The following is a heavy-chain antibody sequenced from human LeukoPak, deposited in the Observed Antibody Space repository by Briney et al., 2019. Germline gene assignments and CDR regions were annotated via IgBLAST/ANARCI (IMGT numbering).Heavy chain of an antibody. CDR3: AREGAVATFDY. J-gene: IGHJ4*02. D-gene: IGHD6-19*01. CDR1: GYTFTIYY. CDR2: INPSGGST. Sequence: ASVTVSFTASGYTFTIYYMHWVRQAPRQGLEWMGIINPSGGSTSYAQKFQGRVTMTRDTSTSTVYMELSSLRSEDTAVYYCAREGAVATFDYWGQGTLVTVSS. V-gene: IGHV1-46*01.